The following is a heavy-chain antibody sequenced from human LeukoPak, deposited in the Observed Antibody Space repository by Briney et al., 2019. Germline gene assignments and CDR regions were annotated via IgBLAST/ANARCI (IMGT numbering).Heavy chain of an antibody. Sequence: GESLKISCKGSGYSFTSYWIGWVRQMPGKVLEWMGIIYPGDSDTRYSPSFQGQVTISADKSISTAYLQWSSLKASDTAMYYCARHDSAGDSTYAFDIWGQGTMVTVSS. CDR2: IYPGDSDT. CDR1: GYSFTSYW. V-gene: IGHV5-51*01. CDR3: ARHDSAGDSTYAFDI. D-gene: IGHD6-13*01. J-gene: IGHJ3*02.